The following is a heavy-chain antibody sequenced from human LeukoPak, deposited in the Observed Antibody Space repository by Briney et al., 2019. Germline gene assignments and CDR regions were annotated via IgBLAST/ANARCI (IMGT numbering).Heavy chain of an antibody. V-gene: IGHV3-30*04. Sequence: GGSLRLSCAASGFTFSGYAMHWVRQAPGKGLEWVAVISQDGRTKYYADSVKGRFTISRDNSENTLYLQMNSLTAEDTAVYYCAGNYGANSRHRYFDLWGRGTLVTVSS. J-gene: IGHJ2*01. CDR2: ISQDGRTK. D-gene: IGHD4/OR15-4a*01. CDR1: GFTFSGYA. CDR3: AGNYGANSRHRYFDL.